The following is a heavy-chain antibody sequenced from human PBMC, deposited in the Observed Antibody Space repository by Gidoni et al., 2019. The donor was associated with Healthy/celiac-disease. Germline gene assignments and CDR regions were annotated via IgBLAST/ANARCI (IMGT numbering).Heavy chain of an antibody. CDR2: IIPIIGTA. V-gene: IGHV1-69*12. J-gene: IGHJ5*02. Sequence: QVQLVHSGAEAKKPGSSVKVSCKASGGTLSSYAISWVRQAPGQGLEWMGGIIPIIGTANYAQKFQGRVTITADESTSTAYMELSSLGSEDTAVYYCARAVLADFWRYNWFDPWGQGTLVTVSS. CDR3: ARAVLADFWRYNWFDP. D-gene: IGHD3-3*01. CDR1: GGTLSSYA.